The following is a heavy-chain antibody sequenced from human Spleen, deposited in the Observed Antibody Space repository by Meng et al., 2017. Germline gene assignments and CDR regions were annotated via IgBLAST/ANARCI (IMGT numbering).Heavy chain of an antibody. CDR2: IKSKTDGGTT. J-gene: IGHJ6*02. Sequence: GESLKISCAASGFTFSNAWMNWVRQAPGERPEWVGLIKSKTDGGTTDYAALVRGRFTISRDDSRNTLYLQMNNLQTEDTAVYYCMADASTVAPHYYYGMDIWGQGTTVTVSS. D-gene: IGHD4-23*01. CDR3: MADASTVAPHYYYGMDI. V-gene: IGHV3-15*01. CDR1: GFTFSNAW.